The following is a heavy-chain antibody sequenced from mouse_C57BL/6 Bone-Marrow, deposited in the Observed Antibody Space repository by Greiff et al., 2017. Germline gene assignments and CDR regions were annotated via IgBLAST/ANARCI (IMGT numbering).Heavy chain of an antibody. CDR1: GYTFTSYW. Sequence: QVQLQQSGAELVMPGASVKLSCKASGYTFTSYWMHWVKQRPGQGLEWIGEIDPSDSYTNYNQKFKGKSTLTVDKSSSTAYMQLSSLTSEDSAVYYCARTPGLRLDYWGQGTTLPVSS. CDR2: IDPSDSYT. CDR3: ARTPGLRLDY. D-gene: IGHD2-4*01. J-gene: IGHJ2*01. V-gene: IGHV1-69*01.